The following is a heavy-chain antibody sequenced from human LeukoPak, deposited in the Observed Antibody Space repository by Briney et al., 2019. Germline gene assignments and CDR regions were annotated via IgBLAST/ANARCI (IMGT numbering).Heavy chain of an antibody. Sequence: QPGGSLRLSCAASGFTFSSYAMSWVRQAPGKGLEWVAVIWYDGSNKYYADSVKGRFTISRDNSKNTLYLQMNSLRAEDTAVYYCARDFSSYSSSSFQNYWGQGTLVTVSS. J-gene: IGHJ4*02. CDR2: IWYDGSNK. CDR3: ARDFSSYSSSSFQNY. CDR1: GFTFSSYA. V-gene: IGHV3-33*08. D-gene: IGHD6-6*01.